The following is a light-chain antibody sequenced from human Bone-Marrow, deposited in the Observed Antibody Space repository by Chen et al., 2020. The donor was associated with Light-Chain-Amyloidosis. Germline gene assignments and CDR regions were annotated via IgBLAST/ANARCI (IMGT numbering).Light chain of an antibody. CDR1: SSNIGGNY. Sequence: QSVLTQSPSVSETPGQTVTISCYGGSSNIGGNYVYWYQQFPGMAPKLLIYRNNQRPSGVFERLAGSNSVTAASLDNSGLRAEDVAGYFCAAYGEALRVWLFGGGTKVTVL. CDR3: AAYGEALRVWL. CDR2: RNN. J-gene: IGLJ3*02. V-gene: IGLV1-47*01.